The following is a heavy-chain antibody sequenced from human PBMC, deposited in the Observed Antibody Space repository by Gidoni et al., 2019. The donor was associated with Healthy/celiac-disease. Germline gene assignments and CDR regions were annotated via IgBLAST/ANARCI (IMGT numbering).Heavy chain of an antibody. CDR3: ARGLGEMATITYYYYYYMDV. J-gene: IGHJ6*03. D-gene: IGHD3-16*01. V-gene: IGHV4-34*01. Sequence: QVQLQQWVAGLLKPSETLSLTCAVYGGSFRGFHWSWTRQPPGQGLEWIGEINHSGSTNYNPSLKSRVTISVDTSKNQFSLKLSSVTAADTAVYYCARGLGEMATITYYYYYYMDVWGKGTTVTVSS. CDR2: INHSGST. CDR1: GGSFRGFH.